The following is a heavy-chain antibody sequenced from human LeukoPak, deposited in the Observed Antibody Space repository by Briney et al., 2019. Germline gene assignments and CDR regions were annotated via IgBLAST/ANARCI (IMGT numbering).Heavy chain of an antibody. V-gene: IGHV1-69*13. CDR1: GGTFSKYS. D-gene: IGHD5-18*01. Sequence: SVKVSCKASGGTFSKYSINWVRQAPGQGHEWMGGIIPIFGTANYVQKFQGRVTITADESTRTAYMELSRLRSEDTAVYYCARASSDDTAMATPFAYWGQGTLVTVSS. J-gene: IGHJ4*02. CDR3: ARASSDDTAMATPFAY. CDR2: IIPIFGTA.